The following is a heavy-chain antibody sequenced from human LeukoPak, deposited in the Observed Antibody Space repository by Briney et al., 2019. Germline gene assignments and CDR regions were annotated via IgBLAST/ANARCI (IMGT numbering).Heavy chain of an antibody. Sequence: PGGSLRLSCAASGFTFSTYAMHWVRQAPGKGLEWVAVISYDGSSKYYADSVKGRFTISRDNSKNTLYLQMNSLRAEDTAVYYCAKDEVVVAASFDYWGQGTLVTVSS. J-gene: IGHJ4*02. V-gene: IGHV3-30*04. CDR2: ISYDGSSK. CDR3: AKDEVVVAASFDY. CDR1: GFTFSTYA. D-gene: IGHD2-15*01.